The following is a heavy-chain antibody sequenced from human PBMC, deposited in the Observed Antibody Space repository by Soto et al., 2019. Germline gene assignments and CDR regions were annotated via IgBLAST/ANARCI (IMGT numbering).Heavy chain of an antibody. J-gene: IGHJ4*02. CDR3: ARGRYGDY. CDR1: GYAFTTYG. D-gene: IGHD1-1*01. Sequence: QVHLVQSGAEVKKPGASVKVSCQGSGYAFTTYGITWVRQAPGQGLERMGGISAHNGNTNYAQKLQGRVTVTRDTSTSTTYMELRSLRYDDTAVYYCARGRYGDYWGQGALVTVSS. V-gene: IGHV1-18*01. CDR2: ISAHNGNT.